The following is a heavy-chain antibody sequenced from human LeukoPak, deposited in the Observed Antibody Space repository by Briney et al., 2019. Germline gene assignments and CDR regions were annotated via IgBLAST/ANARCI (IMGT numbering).Heavy chain of an antibody. CDR1: GGSISSYY. J-gene: IGHJ6*03. CDR3: ARWPIYCSSTSCSEPPYYYYYMDV. D-gene: IGHD2-2*01. CDR2: IYYSGST. Sequence: SETLSLTCTVSGGSISSYYWSWVRQPPGKGLEWIGYIYYSGSTNYNPSLKSRVTISVDTSKNQFSLKLSSVTAADTAVYYCARWPIYCSSTSCSEPPYYYYYMDVWGKGTTVTISS. V-gene: IGHV4-59*01.